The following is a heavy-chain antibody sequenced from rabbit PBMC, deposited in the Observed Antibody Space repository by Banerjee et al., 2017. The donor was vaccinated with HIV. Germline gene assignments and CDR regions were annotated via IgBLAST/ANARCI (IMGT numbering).Heavy chain of an antibody. Sequence: QSLEESGGDLVKPGASLTLTCTASGFSFSSSYYMCWVRQAPGKGLEWIACIYTGSGSTYYASWASGRFTISKTSSTTVTLQMTSLTAADTATYFCARGYAGYGGYGYVDYFNLWGPGTLVTVS. J-gene: IGHJ4*01. CDR2: IYTGSGST. V-gene: IGHV1S40*01. CDR3: ARGYAGYGGYGYVDYFNL. CDR1: GFSFSSSYY. D-gene: IGHD7-1*01.